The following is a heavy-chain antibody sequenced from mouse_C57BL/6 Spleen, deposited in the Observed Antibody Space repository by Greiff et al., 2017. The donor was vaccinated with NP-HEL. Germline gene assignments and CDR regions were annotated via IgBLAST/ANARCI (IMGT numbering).Heavy chain of an antibody. D-gene: IGHD2-4*01. J-gene: IGHJ2*01. CDR2: ISYDGSN. V-gene: IGHV3-6*01. CDR3: AREERYYEDYFDY. Sequence: EVQVVESGPGLVKPSQSLSLTCSVTGYSITSGYYWNWIRQFPGNKLEWMGYISYDGSNNYNPSLKNRISITRDTSKNQFFLKLNSVTTEDTATYYCAREERYYEDYFDYWGQGTTLTVSS. CDR1: GYSITSGYY.